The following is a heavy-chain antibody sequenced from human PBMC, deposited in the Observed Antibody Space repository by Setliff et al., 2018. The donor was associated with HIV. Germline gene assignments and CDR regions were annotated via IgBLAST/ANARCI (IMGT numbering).Heavy chain of an antibody. V-gene: IGHV3-23*01. J-gene: IGHJ4*02. D-gene: IGHD3-3*01. CDR1: GFTFSSYS. CDR3: AKGRPNWNFDY. Sequence: GGSLRLSCAASGFTFSSYSMSWVRQAPGKGLEWVSSISVSGANTFYADCVKGRFTISRDNSKNTLFLQMNSLRDEDTAVYYCAKGRPNWNFDYWGQGMMVTVSS. CDR2: ISVSGANT.